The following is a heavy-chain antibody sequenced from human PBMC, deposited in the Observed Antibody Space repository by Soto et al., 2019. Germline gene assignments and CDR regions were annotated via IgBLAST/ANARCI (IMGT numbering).Heavy chain of an antibody. J-gene: IGHJ4*02. V-gene: IGHV4-30-4*01. D-gene: IGHD2-2*01. CDR3: ATTGYQLLDFDY. CDR2: IYYSGST. Sequence: SETLSLTCTVSGGSISSGDYYWSWIRQPPGKGLEWIGYIYYSGSTYYNPSLKSRVTISVDTSKNQFSLKLSSVTAADTAVYYCATTGYQLLDFDYWGQGTLVTVS. CDR1: GGSISSGDYY.